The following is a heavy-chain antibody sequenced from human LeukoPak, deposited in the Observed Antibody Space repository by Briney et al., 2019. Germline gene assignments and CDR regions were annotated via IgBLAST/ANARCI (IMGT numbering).Heavy chain of an antibody. CDR2: ISSNGGST. J-gene: IGHJ5*02. CDR3: VKGVGDTAMVKGYNWFDP. V-gene: IGHV3-64D*06. Sequence: PGGSLRLSCSASGFTFSSYAMHWVRQAPGKGLEYVSAISSNGGSTYYADSVKGRFTISRDNSKNTLYLQMSSLRAEDTAVYYCVKGVGDTAMVKGYNWFDPWGQGTLVTVSS. CDR1: GFTFSSYA. D-gene: IGHD5-18*01.